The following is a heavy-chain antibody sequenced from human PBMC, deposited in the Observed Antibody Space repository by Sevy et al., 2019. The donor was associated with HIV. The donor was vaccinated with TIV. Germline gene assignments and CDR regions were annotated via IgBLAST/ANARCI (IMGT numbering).Heavy chain of an antibody. D-gene: IGHD2-15*01. CDR2: IHYSGST. Sequence: SDTLSLTCTVSDGSVSSGSYYWSWIRQPPGKGLEWIGYIHYSGSTNYTPSLKSRVTISIDTSKKHFSLRLTSVTAADTAVYYCARLSTPAVIPTYFFDFWGQGTLVTVSS. CDR3: ARLSTPAVIPTYFFDF. J-gene: IGHJ4*02. CDR1: DGSVSSGSYY. V-gene: IGHV4-61*03.